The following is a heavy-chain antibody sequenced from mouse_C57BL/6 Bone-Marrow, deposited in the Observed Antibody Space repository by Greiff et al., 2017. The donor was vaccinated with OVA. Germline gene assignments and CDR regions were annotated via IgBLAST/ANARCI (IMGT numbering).Heavy chain of an antibody. CDR3: TYYGSSLFDY. CDR2: IDPETGGT. V-gene: IGHV1-15*01. D-gene: IGHD1-1*01. CDR1: GYTFTDYE. J-gene: IGHJ2*01. Sequence: QVQLQQSGAELVRPGASVTLSCKASGYTFTDYEMHWVKQTPVHGLEWIGAIDPETGGTAYNQKFKGKAILTADKSSSTAYMELRSLTSEDSAVYYCTYYGSSLFDYWGQGTTLTVSS.